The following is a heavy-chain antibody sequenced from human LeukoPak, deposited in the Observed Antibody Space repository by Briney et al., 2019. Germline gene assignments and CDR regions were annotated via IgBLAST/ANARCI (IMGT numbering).Heavy chain of an antibody. D-gene: IGHD6-19*01. CDR3: AREAGHGDVEPFDY. CDR1: GGSISSYY. J-gene: IGHJ4*02. V-gene: IGHV4-59*01. Sequence: SETLSLTCTVSGGSISSYYWSWIRQPPGKGLEWIGYIYYSGSTNYNPSLKSRVAISVDTSKNQFSLKLSSVTAADPAVCYCAREAGHGDVEPFDYWGQGTLVTVSS. CDR2: IYYSGST.